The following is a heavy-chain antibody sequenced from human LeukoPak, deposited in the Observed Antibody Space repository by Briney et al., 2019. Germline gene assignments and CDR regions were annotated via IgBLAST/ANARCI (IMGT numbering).Heavy chain of an antibody. D-gene: IGHD4-17*01. CDR2: IYYTGST. J-gene: IGHJ4*02. CDR3: ARLPTQWATVTGIDF. Sequence: SKTLSLTCTVSGGSISSYYWSWIRQPPGKGLEWIGYIYYTGSTNYNPSLKGRITISIDTSNNRFSLRLTSVTAADTAVYYCARLPTQWATVTGIDFWGQGTLVTVSS. V-gene: IGHV4-59*08. CDR1: GGSISSYY.